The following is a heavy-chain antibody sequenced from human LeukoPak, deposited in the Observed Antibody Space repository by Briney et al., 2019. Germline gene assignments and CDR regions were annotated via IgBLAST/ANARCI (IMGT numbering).Heavy chain of an antibody. Sequence: ASVKVSCKASGGTFSSYAISWVRQAPGQGLEWMGRIIPILGIANYAQKFQGRVTITADKSTSTAYMELSSLRSEDTAVYYCARSVLWFGELYYFDYWGQGTLVTVSS. CDR3: ARSVLWFGELYYFDY. CDR2: IIPILGIA. J-gene: IGHJ4*02. V-gene: IGHV1-69*04. CDR1: GGTFSSYA. D-gene: IGHD3-10*01.